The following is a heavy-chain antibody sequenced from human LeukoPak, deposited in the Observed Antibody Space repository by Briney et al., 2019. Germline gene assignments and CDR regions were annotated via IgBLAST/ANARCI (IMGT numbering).Heavy chain of an antibody. CDR1: GFTFSSYA. J-gene: IGHJ4*02. CDR2: ISYDGSNK. CDR3: ARTLDY. Sequence: PGGSLRLSCAASGFTFSSYAMHWVRQAPGKGLEWVAVISYDGSNKYYADSVKGRFTISRDNSKNTLYLQMNSLRAEDTAVYYSARTLDYWGQGTLVTVSS. V-gene: IGHV3-30-3*01.